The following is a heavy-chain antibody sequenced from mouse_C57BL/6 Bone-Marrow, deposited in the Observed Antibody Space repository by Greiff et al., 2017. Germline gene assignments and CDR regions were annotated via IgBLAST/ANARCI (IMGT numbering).Heavy chain of an antibody. CDR1: GFTFSSYT. D-gene: IGHD1-1*01. CDR3: ARQGYYGSKFDY. V-gene: IGHV5-9*01. J-gene: IGHJ2*01. CDR2: ISGGGGNT. Sequence: EVKVEESGGGLVKPGGSLKLSCAASGFTFSSYTMSWVRQTPEKRLEWVATISGGGGNTYYPDSVKGRFTISRDNAKNTLYLQMSSLRSEDTALYYCARQGYYGSKFDYWGQGTTLTVSS.